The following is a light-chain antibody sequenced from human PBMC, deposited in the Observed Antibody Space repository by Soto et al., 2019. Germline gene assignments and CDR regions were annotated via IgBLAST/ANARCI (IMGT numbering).Light chain of an antibody. V-gene: IGLV2-8*01. J-gene: IGLJ1*01. CDR3: SSYADSNNYV. CDR2: EVT. CDR1: SSDVGGYNF. Sequence: QSVLTQPPSASGSPGQSVTISCTGTSSDVGGYNFVSWYQQHPGKAPKLMIYEVTTRPSGVPDRFSGSKSGNTASLTVSGLQAEDEADYYCSSYADSNNYVFGTGTKLTVL.